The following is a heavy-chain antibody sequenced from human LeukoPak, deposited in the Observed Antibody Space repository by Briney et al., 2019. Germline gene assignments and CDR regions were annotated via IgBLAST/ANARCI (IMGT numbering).Heavy chain of an antibody. CDR1: SGSISSGGYS. Sequence: SETLSLTCAVSSGSISSGGYSWSWIRQPPGKGLEWIGYIYHSGSTYYNPSLKSRVTISVDRSKNQFSLKLSSVTAADTAVYYCARGEGRSRWFDPWGQGTLVTVSS. CDR2: IYHSGST. J-gene: IGHJ5*02. V-gene: IGHV4-30-2*01. CDR3: ARGEGRSRWFDP.